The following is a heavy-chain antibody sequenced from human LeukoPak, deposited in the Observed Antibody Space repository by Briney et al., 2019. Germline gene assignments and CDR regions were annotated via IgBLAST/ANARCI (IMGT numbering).Heavy chain of an antibody. V-gene: IGHV4-61*09. Sequence: KPSETLSLTCTVSGGSISSGSYYWSWIRQPAGKGLEWIGHIYTSGSTNYNSSLKSRVTISVDTSKNQFSLKLGSVTAADTAVYYCARMVRRLERLKIGRDSDYATRYYFDYWGQGTLVTVSS. CDR3: ARMVRRLERLKIGRDSDYATRYYFDY. CDR1: GGSISSGSYY. CDR2: IYTSGST. D-gene: IGHD4-11*01. J-gene: IGHJ4*02.